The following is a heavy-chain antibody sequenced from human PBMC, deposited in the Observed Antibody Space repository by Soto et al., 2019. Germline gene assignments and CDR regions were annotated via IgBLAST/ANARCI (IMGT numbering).Heavy chain of an antibody. D-gene: IGHD1-26*01. V-gene: IGHV4-4*02. J-gene: IGHJ4*02. CDR2: VYHNGNT. CDR3: ATRGIVGPIY. CDR1: DGSINNGDW. Sequence: QVQLQESGTGLVEPSGTLSLTCNVYDGSINNGDWCSWVRQPPGKGLEWIEEVYHNGNTNYNASLRSRVPVSVDKSRNQFSLRLTSVTPADTAVYYCATRGIVGPIYWGQGTLVTVSS.